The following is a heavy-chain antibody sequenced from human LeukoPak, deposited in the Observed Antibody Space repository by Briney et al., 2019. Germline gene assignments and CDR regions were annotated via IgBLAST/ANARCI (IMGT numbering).Heavy chain of an antibody. CDR3: AREPADAFDI. V-gene: IGHV3-53*01. Sequence: GGSLRLSCAASGFTFDDYAMHWVRQAPGKGLEWVSVIYSGGSTYYADSVKGRFTISRDNSKNTLYLQMNSPRAEDTAVYYCAREPADAFDIWGQGTMVTVSS. CDR1: GFTFDDYA. CDR2: IYSGGST. D-gene: IGHD1-14*01. J-gene: IGHJ3*02.